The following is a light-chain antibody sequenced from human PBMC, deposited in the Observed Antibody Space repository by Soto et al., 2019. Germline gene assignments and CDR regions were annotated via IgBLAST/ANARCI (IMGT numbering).Light chain of an antibody. CDR1: QSLLYTDGNTY. J-gene: IGKJ1*01. CDR3: VQGSYWPRT. Sequence: VMTQSPLSLPVTLGQPASISCRSSQSLLYTDGNTYLSWFQQRPGQSPRRLIYEVSNRDSGVPDRFSGSGSGSDFTLKISRVEAEDVGVYYCVQGSYWPRTFGQGTKVEIK. CDR2: EVS. V-gene: IGKV2-30*01.